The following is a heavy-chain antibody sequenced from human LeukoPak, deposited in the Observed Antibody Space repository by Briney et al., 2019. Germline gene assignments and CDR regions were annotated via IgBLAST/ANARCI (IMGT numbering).Heavy chain of an antibody. V-gene: IGHV3-23*01. D-gene: IGHD4-17*01. Sequence: GGSLRLSCSASGLTFSHYAMTWVRQAPGKGLEWVSSVHADGDFTYYADSVRGRFTVSRDNSESSLYLQMNGLKAEDTALYYCAKDPNGDYVGAFDMWGQGTMVTVSS. CDR2: VHADGDFT. CDR3: AKDPNGDYVGAFDM. J-gene: IGHJ3*02. CDR1: GLTFSHYA.